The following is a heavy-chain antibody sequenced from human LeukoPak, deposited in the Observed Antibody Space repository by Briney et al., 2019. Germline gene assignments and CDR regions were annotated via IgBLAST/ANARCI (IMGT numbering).Heavy chain of an antibody. V-gene: IGHV4-30-4*01. CDR2: IYYSGST. J-gene: IGHJ3*02. Sequence: PSQTLSLTCTVSGGSISSGDYYWSWIRQPPGKGLEWIGYIYYSGSTYYNPSLKSRVTISVDTSKNQFSLKLSSVTAADTAVYYCARPPTGDDAFDIWGQGTLVTVSS. CDR3: ARPPTGDDAFDI. CDR1: GGSISSGDYY. D-gene: IGHD7-27*01.